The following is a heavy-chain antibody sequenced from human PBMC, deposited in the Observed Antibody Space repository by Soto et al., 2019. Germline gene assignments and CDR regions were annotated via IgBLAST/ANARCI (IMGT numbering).Heavy chain of an antibody. V-gene: IGHV3-30*03. J-gene: IGHJ5*01. CDR1: GFTFSSYG. D-gene: IGHD4-17*01. CDR3: ARATSMSFCDYTISGYCFDS. Sequence: GGSLRVSCAASGFTFSSYGMHWFRQAPGKGLEWVAVISYDGSNKYYADSVKGRFTISRDNSKNTLYLQMNSLRAEDTAVYYCARATSMSFCDYTISGYCFDSWGQGTWVTVSS. CDR2: ISYDGSNK.